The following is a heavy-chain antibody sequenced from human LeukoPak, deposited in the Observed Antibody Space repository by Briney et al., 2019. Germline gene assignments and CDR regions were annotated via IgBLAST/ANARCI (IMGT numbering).Heavy chain of an antibody. D-gene: IGHD2-2*02. V-gene: IGHV4-31*03. CDR3: ARVDTHDAFDI. Sequence: SETLSLTCTVSGGSISSGGYYWSWIRQHPGKGLEWIGYIYYSGSTYYNPSLKSRVTISVDTSKNQFSLKLSSVTAADTAVYYCARVDTHDAFDIWGQGTMVTVSS. CDR1: GGSISSGGYY. CDR2: IYYSGST. J-gene: IGHJ3*02.